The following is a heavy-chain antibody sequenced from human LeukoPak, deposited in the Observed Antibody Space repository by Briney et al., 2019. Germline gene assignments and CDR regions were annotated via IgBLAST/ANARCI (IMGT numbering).Heavy chain of an antibody. J-gene: IGHJ5*02. D-gene: IGHD3-3*01. CDR1: GGSFSGYY. CDR3: ARAFDYDFWSGYNNWFDP. V-gene: IGHV4-34*01. CDR2: INHSGSN. Sequence: SETLSLTCAVYGGSFSGYYWSWIRQPPGKGLEWIGEINHSGSNNYNPSLKSRVTISVDTSKNQFSLKLSSVTAADTAVYYCARAFDYDFWSGYNNWFDPWGQGTLVTVSS.